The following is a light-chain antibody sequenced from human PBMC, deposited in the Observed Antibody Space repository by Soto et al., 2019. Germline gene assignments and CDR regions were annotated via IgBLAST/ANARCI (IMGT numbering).Light chain of an antibody. Sequence: ERVMPQSHATLSVSPGERATLSCRASQSVSSNLAWYQQKPGQAPRLLIYGASNRATGIPDRFSGSGSRTDFTLTISRLEPEDFAVFYCQQYGSSRLTFGQGTKVDIK. CDR2: GAS. J-gene: IGKJ1*01. CDR3: QQYGSSRLT. V-gene: IGKV3-20*01. CDR1: QSVSSN.